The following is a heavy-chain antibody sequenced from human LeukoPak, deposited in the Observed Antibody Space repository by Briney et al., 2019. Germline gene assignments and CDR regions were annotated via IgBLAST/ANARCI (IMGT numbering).Heavy chain of an antibody. CDR1: GGTFSSYA. D-gene: IGHD1-1*01. V-gene: IGHV1-18*01. CDR3: AREGTTGTKDRSAFDI. CDR2: ISAYNGNT. J-gene: IGHJ3*02. Sequence: ASVKVSCKASGGTFSSYAISWVRQAPGQGLEWMGWISAYNGNTNYAQKLQGRVTMTTDTSTSTAYMELRSLRSDDTAVYYCAREGTTGTKDRSAFDIWGQGTMVTVSS.